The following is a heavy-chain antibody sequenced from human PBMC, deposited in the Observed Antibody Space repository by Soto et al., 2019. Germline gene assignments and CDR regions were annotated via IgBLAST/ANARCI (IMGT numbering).Heavy chain of an antibody. CDR1: GGSISSSSYY. D-gene: IGHD6-6*01. Sequence: SETLSLTCTVSGGSISSSSYYWGWIRQPPGKGLEWIGSIYYSGSTYYNPSLKSRVTISVDTSKNQFSLKLSSVTAADTAVYYCAKDGRSSIAARDVWGQGTTVTVSS. CDR2: IYYSGST. CDR3: AKDGRSSIAARDV. J-gene: IGHJ6*02. V-gene: IGHV4-39*02.